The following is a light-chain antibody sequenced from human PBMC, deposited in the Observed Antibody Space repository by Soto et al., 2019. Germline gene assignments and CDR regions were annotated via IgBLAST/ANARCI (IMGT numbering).Light chain of an antibody. CDR2: RDY. CDR3: QVWDGNTVV. V-gene: IGLV3-9*01. J-gene: IGLJ2*01. Sequence: SYELTQPLSVSVALGQTARITCEGNNIGRKNAHWYQQKPGQVPVLVIYRDYNRPSGIPERFSGSNSGNTATLTISRAQAGDEADYYCQVWDGNTVVFGGGTKLTVL. CDR1: NIGRKN.